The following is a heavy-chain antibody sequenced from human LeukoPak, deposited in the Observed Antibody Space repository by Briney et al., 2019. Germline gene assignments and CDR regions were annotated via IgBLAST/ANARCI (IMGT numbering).Heavy chain of an antibody. CDR2: ISGSDPGT. CDR1: GFTFRNYA. CDR3: AKGTTSGS. Sequence: GGSLRLSCAASGFTFRNYAVSWVRQAPGKGLEWVSAISGSDPGTYHADSVKGRFTISRDNSKNTLYLQMNSLRAEDTAVYYCAKGTTSGSWGQGTLVTVSS. J-gene: IGHJ5*02. V-gene: IGHV3-23*01. D-gene: IGHD6-19*01.